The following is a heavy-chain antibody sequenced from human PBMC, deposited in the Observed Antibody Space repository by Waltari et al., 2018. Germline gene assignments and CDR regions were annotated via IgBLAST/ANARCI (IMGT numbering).Heavy chain of an antibody. CDR2: IWYDGSNK. V-gene: IGHV3-33*06. CDR1: GFTFSSYG. Sequence: QVQLVESGGGVVQPGRSLRLSCAASGFTFSSYGMHWVRQAPGKGLEWVAVIWYDGSNKYYADSVKGRFTISRDNSKNTLYLQMNSLRAEDTAVYYCAKDGPHSSGWVPATYYYYMDVWGKGTTVTVSS. D-gene: IGHD6-19*01. CDR3: AKDGPHSSGWVPATYYYYMDV. J-gene: IGHJ6*03.